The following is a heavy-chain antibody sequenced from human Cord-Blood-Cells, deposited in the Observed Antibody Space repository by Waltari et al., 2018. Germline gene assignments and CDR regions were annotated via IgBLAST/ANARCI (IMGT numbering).Heavy chain of an antibody. CDR3: GGDSSNWYYFDY. CDR1: GFTFSSYA. J-gene: IGHJ4*02. Sequence: QVQLVESGGGVVQPGRSLRLSCAASGFTFSSYAMHWVRQAPGKGLEWVAVISYDGSNKYYADSVKGRFTISRDNSKNTLYLQMNSLRAEDTAVYYCGGDSSNWYYFDYWGQGTLVTVSS. CDR2: ISYDGSNK. V-gene: IGHV3-30*04. D-gene: IGHD6-13*01.